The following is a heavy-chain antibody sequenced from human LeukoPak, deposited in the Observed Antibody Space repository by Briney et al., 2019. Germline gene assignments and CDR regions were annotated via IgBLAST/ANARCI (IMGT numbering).Heavy chain of an antibody. Sequence: ASVKVSCKASGYTFTSYAMHWVRQAPGQRLEWMGWINAGNGNTKYSQKFRGRVTITGDTSASTAYMELSSLRSEDTAVYYCARDRSVAGSRTFDYWGQGTLVTVSS. CDR3: ARDRSVAGSRTFDY. V-gene: IGHV1-3*01. CDR2: INAGNGNT. D-gene: IGHD6-19*01. CDR1: GYTFTSYA. J-gene: IGHJ4*02.